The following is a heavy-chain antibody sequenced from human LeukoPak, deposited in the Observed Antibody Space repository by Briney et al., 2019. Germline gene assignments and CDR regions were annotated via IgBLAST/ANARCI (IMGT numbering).Heavy chain of an antibody. CDR1: GYTFTSYD. CDR3: ARGPSQWLVRVPGY. D-gene: IGHD6-19*01. CDR2: MNPNSGNT. V-gene: IGHV1-8*01. J-gene: IGHJ4*02. Sequence: GASVKVSCKASGYTFTSYDINWVRQATGRGLEWMGWMNPNSGNTGYAQKFQGRVTMTRNTSISTAYMELSSLRSEDTAVYYCARGPSQWLVRVPGYWGQGTLVTVSS.